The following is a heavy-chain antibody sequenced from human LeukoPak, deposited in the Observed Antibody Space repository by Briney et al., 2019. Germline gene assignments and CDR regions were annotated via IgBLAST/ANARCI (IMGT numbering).Heavy chain of an antibody. CDR3: ARQDLYYYDSSGYESTKNWFDP. D-gene: IGHD3-22*01. CDR2: INNDGSSA. Sequence: PGGSLRLSCAASGFTFSSYWMHWVRQTPGKGLIYISRINNDGSSANYADSVRGRFTISRDNAENTLYLQINSLRAEDTAVYYCARQDLYYYDSSGYESTKNWFDPWGQGTLVTVSS. CDR1: GFTFSSYW. J-gene: IGHJ5*02. V-gene: IGHV3-74*01.